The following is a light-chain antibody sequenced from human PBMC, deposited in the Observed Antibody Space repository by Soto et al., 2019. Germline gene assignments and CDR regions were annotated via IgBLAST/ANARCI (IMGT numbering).Light chain of an antibody. CDR1: QSLLHSNGYNY. CDR2: LGS. J-gene: IGKJ4*01. Sequence: DIVMTQSPLSLPVTPGEPASISCRSCQSLLHSNGYNYLDWYMQKPGQSPHLLIYLGSNRASGVPDRFSGSGSGTDFTLKISRVGAEDVGVYYCMQALQTPLTFGGGTKVDIK. CDR3: MQALQTPLT. V-gene: IGKV2-28*01.